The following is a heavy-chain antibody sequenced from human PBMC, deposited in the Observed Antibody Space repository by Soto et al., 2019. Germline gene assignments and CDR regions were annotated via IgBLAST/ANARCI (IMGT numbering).Heavy chain of an antibody. J-gene: IGHJ4*02. CDR3: SLSLRRGYAPDF. V-gene: IGHV3-30*03. D-gene: IGHD5-18*01. Sequence: GGYLRLSCAASGFTFSSYGMHWVRQAPGKGLEWVAVISYDGSNKYYADSVKGRFTISRDNSKNTLYLQMNSLRAEDTAVYYCSLSLRRGYAPDFWGQGTLVTVSA. CDR1: GFTFSSYG. CDR2: ISYDGSNK.